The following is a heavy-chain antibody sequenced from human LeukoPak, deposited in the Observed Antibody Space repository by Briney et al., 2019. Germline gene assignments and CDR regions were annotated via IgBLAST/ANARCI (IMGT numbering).Heavy chain of an antibody. V-gene: IGHV4-34*01. D-gene: IGHD4-17*01. Sequence: SETLSLTCAVYGGSFSGYYWSWIRQPPGKGLEWIGEINHSGSTYYNPSLKSRVTISVDTSKNQFSLKLSSVTAADTAVYYCARHPPRVTTFDYWGQGTLVTVSS. J-gene: IGHJ4*02. CDR1: GGSFSGYY. CDR3: ARHPPRVTTFDY. CDR2: INHSGST.